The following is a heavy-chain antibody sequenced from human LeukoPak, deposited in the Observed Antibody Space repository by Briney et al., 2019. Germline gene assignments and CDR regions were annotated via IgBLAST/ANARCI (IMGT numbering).Heavy chain of an antibody. Sequence: SETLSLTCTVSGGSISSYYWSWIRQPPGKGLEWIGYIYYSGSTNYNPSLKSRVTISVDTSKNQFPLKLSSVTAAVTAVYYCARHGGGYYDSSGYYFEYFQHWGQGTLVTVSP. CDR1: GGSISSYY. V-gene: IGHV4-59*08. CDR2: IYYSGST. D-gene: IGHD3-22*01. CDR3: ARHGGGYYDSSGYYFEYFQH. J-gene: IGHJ1*01.